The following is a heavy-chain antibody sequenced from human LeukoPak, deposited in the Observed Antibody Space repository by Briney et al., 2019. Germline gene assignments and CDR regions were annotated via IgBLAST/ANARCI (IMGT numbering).Heavy chain of an antibody. D-gene: IGHD2-2*01. V-gene: IGHV1-18*01. Sequence: ASVKVSCKASGYTFTSYGISWVRQAPGQGLEWTGWISAYNGNTNYAQKLQGRVTMTTDTSTSTAYMELRSLRSDDTAVYYCARDGCSSTSCYRSRGWFDPWGQGTLVTVSS. J-gene: IGHJ5*02. CDR1: GYTFTSYG. CDR3: ARDGCSSTSCYRSRGWFDP. CDR2: ISAYNGNT.